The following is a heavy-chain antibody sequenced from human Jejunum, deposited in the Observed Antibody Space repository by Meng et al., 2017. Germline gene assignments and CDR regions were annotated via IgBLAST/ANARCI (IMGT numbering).Heavy chain of an antibody. CDR2: ISSSGSA. CDR3: ARDPFRSSFDY. D-gene: IGHD2-2*01. J-gene: IGHJ4*02. CDR1: AASISSHY. Sequence: VHRQGSGPGLVKPSETLSLTCTVSAASISSHYWNWIRQPAGKGLEWIGRISSSGSASYNPSLKSRVTMSIDTSKNQFSLKLTSVTAADTAVYFCARDPFRSSFDYWGQGMLVTVAS. V-gene: IGHV4-4*07.